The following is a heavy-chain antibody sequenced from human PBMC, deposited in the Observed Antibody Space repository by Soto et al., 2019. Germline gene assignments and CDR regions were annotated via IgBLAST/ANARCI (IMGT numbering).Heavy chain of an antibody. V-gene: IGHV4-34*02. Sequence: QVQLQQWGAGLLKPSETLSLTCAVYGGAFSGYYWSWIRQPPGKGLEWIGKIDHIGSNNYNPALKSRVTISVDTSKNQCALKLSSVTAADTAVYYCARYYGGTVLDFCGQGTLVTVSS. CDR1: GGAFSGYY. J-gene: IGHJ4*02. CDR3: ARYYGGTVLDF. CDR2: IDHIGSN. D-gene: IGHD4-17*01.